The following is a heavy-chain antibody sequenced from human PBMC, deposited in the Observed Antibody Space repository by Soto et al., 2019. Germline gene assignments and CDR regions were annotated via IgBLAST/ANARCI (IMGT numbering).Heavy chain of an antibody. D-gene: IGHD1-1*01. CDR1: GGSISSSSYY. CDR3: ARGHSTGGYYFDY. V-gene: IGHV4-39*07. Sequence: PSETLSLTCTVSGGSISSSSYYWGWIRQPPGKGLEWIGSIYYSGSTYYNPSLKSRVTISVDTSKNQFSLKLSSVTAADTAVYYCARGHSTGGYYFDYWGQGTLVTVSS. J-gene: IGHJ4*02. CDR2: IYYSGST.